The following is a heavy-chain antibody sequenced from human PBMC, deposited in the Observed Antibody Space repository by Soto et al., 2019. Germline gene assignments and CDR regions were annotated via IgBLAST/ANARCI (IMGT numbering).Heavy chain of an antibody. J-gene: IGHJ4*02. CDR1: GGSISSYY. V-gene: IGHV4-59*12. CDR3: ARGGTPIDY. D-gene: IGHD3-16*01. Sequence: SETLSLTCTVSGGSISSYYWSWIRQPPGKGLEWIGYIYYSGSTNYNPSLKSRVTISVDTSKNQFSLNLSSLTAADTAVYYCARGGTPIDYWGQGTLVTVSS. CDR2: IYYSGST.